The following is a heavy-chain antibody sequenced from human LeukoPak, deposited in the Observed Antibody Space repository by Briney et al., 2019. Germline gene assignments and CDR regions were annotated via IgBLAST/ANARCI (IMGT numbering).Heavy chain of an antibody. V-gene: IGHV4-34*01. CDR1: GGSFRAYY. CDR3: AGGGNPQNYYYFYMDV. CDR2: FDHSGRI. J-gene: IGHJ6*03. Sequence: PSETLSLTCEVYGGSFRAYYCAWIRQPPGKGLEWIGDFDHSGRINYNPSLNNRVSISMDTSKSQCFLTVSSMTAADTGVYYCAGGGNPQNYYYFYMDVWGNGSSVIVSS.